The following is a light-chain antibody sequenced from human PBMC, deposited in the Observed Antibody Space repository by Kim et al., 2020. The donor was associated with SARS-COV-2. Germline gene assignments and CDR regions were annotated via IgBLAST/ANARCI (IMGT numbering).Light chain of an antibody. J-gene: IGKJ2*01. CDR2: KAS. CDR3: QQYNSYSYT. V-gene: IGKV1-5*03. Sequence: DIQMTQSPSTLSASVGDRVTITCRASQSISSWLAWYQQKPGKAPKLLIYKASSLESGVLSRFSGSGSGTEFTLTISSLQPDDFATYYCQQYNSYSYTFGQGTKLEI. CDR1: QSISSW.